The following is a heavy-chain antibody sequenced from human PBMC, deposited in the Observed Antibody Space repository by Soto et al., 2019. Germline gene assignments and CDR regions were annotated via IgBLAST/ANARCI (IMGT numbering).Heavy chain of an antibody. CDR3: AGLRTIFGVVPNPKYQHTTYYFDY. CDR2: IYYSGST. V-gene: IGHV4-31*02. CDR1: GGSISSGGYY. D-gene: IGHD3-3*01. Sequence: PSETLSLTCTVSGGSISSGGYYWSWIRQHPGKGLEWIGYIYYSGSTYYNPSLKSRVTISVDTSKNQFSLKLSSVTAADTAVYYCAGLRTIFGVVPNPKYQHTTYYFDYWGQGTLVTVSS. J-gene: IGHJ4*02.